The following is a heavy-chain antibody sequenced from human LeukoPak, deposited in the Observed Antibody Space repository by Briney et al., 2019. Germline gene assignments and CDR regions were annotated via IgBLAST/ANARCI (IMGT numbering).Heavy chain of an antibody. CDR3: AGDQAPIVGARGGYFDY. Sequence: ASVKVSCKASGYTFTSYGISWVRQAPGQGLEWMGWISAYNGNTNYAQKLQGRVTMTTDTSTSTAYMELRSLRSDDTAVYYCAGDQAPIVGARGGYFDYWGQGTLVTVSS. CDR2: ISAYNGNT. J-gene: IGHJ4*02. D-gene: IGHD1-26*01. CDR1: GYTFTSYG. V-gene: IGHV1-18*01.